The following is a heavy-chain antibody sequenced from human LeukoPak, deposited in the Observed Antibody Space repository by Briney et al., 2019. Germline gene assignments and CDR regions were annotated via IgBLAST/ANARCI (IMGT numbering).Heavy chain of an antibody. D-gene: IGHD3-22*01. V-gene: IGHV1-69*06. CDR3: ARRGAVGVITSAFDI. CDR1: GYTFSSYA. Sequence: SVKVSCKASGYTFSSYAISWVRQAPGQGLEWMGGIIPIFGTANYAQKFQGRVTITADKSTSTAYMELSSLRSEDTAVYYCARRGAVGVITSAFDIWGQGTMVIVSS. CDR2: IIPIFGTA. J-gene: IGHJ3*02.